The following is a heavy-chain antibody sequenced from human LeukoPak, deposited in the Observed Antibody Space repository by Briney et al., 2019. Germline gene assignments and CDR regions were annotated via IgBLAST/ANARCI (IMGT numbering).Heavy chain of an antibody. CDR2: IKQDGSEK. V-gene: IGHV3-7*01. D-gene: IGHD3-3*01. J-gene: IGHJ4*02. Sequence: GGSLRLSCAASGFTFSSYWMGWVRQAPGKGLEWVANIKQDGSEKYYVDSVKGRFTISRDNAKNSLYLQMNSLRAEDTAVYYCARALRSHDFWSGYYKAESFDYWGQGTLVTVSS. CDR3: ARALRSHDFWSGYYKAESFDY. CDR1: GFTFSSYW.